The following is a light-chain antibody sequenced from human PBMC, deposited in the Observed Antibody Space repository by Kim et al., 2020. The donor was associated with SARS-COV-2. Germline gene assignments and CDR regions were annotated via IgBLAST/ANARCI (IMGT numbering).Light chain of an antibody. CDR3: ASRDTSGDHVYV. Sequence: SSELTQDPAVSVALGQAVRITCQGDTLRTYFATWYQQKPGQAPILLIYYGNNRPSGIPDRFSGSTSGDRASLTITGAQPEDEADYYCASRDTSGDHVYVF. V-gene: IGLV3-19*01. CDR1: TLRTYF. J-gene: IGLJ1*01. CDR2: YGN.